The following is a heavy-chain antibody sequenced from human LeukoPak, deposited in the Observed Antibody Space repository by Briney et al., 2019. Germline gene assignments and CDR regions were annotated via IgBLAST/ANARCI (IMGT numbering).Heavy chain of an antibody. D-gene: IGHD3-3*01. CDR1: GFTFSSYG. J-gene: IGHJ4*02. CDR3: AKKASYGFWSGYYSDY. Sequence: PGGSLRLSCAASGFTFSSYGMHWVRQAPGKGLEWVAFIRYDGSNKYYADSVKGRFTISRDNSKNTLYLQMNSLRAEDTAVYYCAKKASYGFWSGYYSDYWGQGTLVTVSS. V-gene: IGHV3-30*02. CDR2: IRYDGSNK.